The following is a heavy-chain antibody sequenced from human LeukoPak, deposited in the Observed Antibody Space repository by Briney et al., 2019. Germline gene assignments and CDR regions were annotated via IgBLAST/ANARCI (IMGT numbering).Heavy chain of an antibody. J-gene: IGHJ3*02. CDR1: GFTFSRYW. V-gene: IGHV3-74*01. Sequence: PGGSLRLSCAASGFTFSRYWMHWVRQAPGKGLLWVSRIHSDGSSTYYADSVKGRFTTSRDNAKNALHLQMNSLTAEDTAVYYCVLDLFSSFAFDIWGQGTMVTVSS. D-gene: IGHD3/OR15-3a*01. CDR3: VLDLFSSFAFDI. CDR2: IHSDGSST.